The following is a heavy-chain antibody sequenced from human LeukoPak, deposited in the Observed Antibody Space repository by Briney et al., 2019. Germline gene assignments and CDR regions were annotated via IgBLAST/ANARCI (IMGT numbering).Heavy chain of an antibody. CDR2: ISTSISTI. J-gene: IGHJ3*02. CDR3: AKGKDYYDSSGYYYNAFDI. Sequence: GGSLRLSCTASGFTFSRYAMNWVRQAPGKGLEWVSYISTSISTIYYADSVKGRFTISRDNAKNSLYLQMNSLLAEDTAVYYCAKGKDYYDSSGYYYNAFDIWGQGTMVTVSS. CDR1: GFTFSRYA. V-gene: IGHV3-48*01. D-gene: IGHD3-22*01.